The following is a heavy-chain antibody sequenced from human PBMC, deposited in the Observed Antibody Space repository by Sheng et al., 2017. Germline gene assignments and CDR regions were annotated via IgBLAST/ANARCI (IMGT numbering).Heavy chain of an antibody. CDR1: GGTFSSYA. CDR3: ASAMGKGERYYFDY. J-gene: IGHJ4*02. CDR2: IIPIFGTA. D-gene: IGHD2-2*01. Sequence: QVQLVQSGAEVKKPGSSVKVSCKASGGTFSSYAISWVRQAPGQGLEWMGGIIPIFGTANYAQKFQGRVTITADESTSTAYMELSSLRSEDTAVYYCASAMGKGERYYFDYWGQGTLVTVSS. V-gene: IGHV1-69*13.